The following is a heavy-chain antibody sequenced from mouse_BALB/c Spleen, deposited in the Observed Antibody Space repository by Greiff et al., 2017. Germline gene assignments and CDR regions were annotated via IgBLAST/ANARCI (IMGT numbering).Heavy chain of an antibody. D-gene: IGHD1-1*01. CDR1: GYSITSDYA. Sequence: EVKLQESGPGLVKPSQSLSLTCTVTGYSITSDYAWNWIRQFPGNKLEWMGYISYSSSTSYNPSLKSRISITRDTSKNQFFLQLNSVTTEDTATYYCARCLFYYGSSSYFDVWGAGTTVTVSS. CDR2: ISYSSST. V-gene: IGHV3-2*02. J-gene: IGHJ1*01. CDR3: ARCLFYYGSSSYFDV.